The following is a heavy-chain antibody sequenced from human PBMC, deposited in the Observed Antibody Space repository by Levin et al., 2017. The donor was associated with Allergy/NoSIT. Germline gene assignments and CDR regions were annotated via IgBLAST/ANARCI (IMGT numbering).Heavy chain of an antibody. CDR2: ISYDGSNK. D-gene: IGHD3-22*01. CDR1: GFTFSSYG. V-gene: IGHV3-30*18. CDR3: AKGRDYYDSSGYLSPDY. J-gene: IGHJ4*02. Sequence: AGGSLRLSCAASGFTFSSYGMHWVRQAPGKGLEWVAVISYDGSNKYYADSVKGRFTISRDNSKNTLYLQMNSLRADDTAVYYCAKGRDYYDSSGYLSPDYWGQGTLVTVSS.